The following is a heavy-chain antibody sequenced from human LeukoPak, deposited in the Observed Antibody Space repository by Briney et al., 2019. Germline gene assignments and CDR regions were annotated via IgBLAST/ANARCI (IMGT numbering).Heavy chain of an antibody. D-gene: IGHD1-26*01. CDR2: VNPNSGGT. V-gene: IGHV1-2*06. J-gene: IGHJ3*02. CDR1: GYNFIAYI. CDR3: TRDQRMVGFSEPHNDAFDI. Sequence: ASMKVSCKASGYNFIAYILHWVRQAPGQGLEWMGRVNPNSGGTYSAPKFQGRVIMYRDRSMSLAYLELTSLTTDDTAVYFCTRDQRMVGFSEPHNDAFDIWGKGTLVTVSS.